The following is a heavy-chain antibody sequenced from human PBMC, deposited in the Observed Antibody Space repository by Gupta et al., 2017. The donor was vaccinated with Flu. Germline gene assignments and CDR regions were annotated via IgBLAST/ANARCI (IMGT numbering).Heavy chain of an antibody. CDR3: ARDSPIYYYDSTNYYYYYGMDV. Sequence: QVQLVQSGAEVKKPGASVKVSCKASGYTFTGYYMHWVRQAPGQGLEWMGWINPNSGGTNYAQKFQGWVTRTRDTSISTAYMELSRLRSDDTAVYYCARDSPIYYYDSTNYYYYYGMDVWGQGTTVTVSS. D-gene: IGHD3-22*01. J-gene: IGHJ6*02. V-gene: IGHV1-2*04. CDR1: GYTFTGYY. CDR2: INPNSGGT.